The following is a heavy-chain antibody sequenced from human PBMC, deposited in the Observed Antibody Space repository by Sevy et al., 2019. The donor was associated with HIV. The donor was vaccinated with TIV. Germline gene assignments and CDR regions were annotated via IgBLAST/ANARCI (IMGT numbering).Heavy chain of an antibody. CDR1: GFTLSTTW. D-gene: IGHD3-3*01. J-gene: IGHJ4*01. CDR3: TTSFGAIAGDDFDY. CDR2: INQDGGAK. Sequence: GGSLRLSCAASGFTLSTTWMTWVRQAPGKGLEWVANINQDGGAKYYVDSVKGRFTISRDNTTNSLYLQMRSLRVEDTAVYYCTTSFGAIAGDDFDYWGQGTLVTVSS. V-gene: IGHV3-7*01.